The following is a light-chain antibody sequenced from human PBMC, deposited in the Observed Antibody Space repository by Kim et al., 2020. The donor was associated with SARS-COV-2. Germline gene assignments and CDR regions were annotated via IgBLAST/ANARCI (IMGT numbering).Light chain of an antibody. Sequence: DIQMTQSPTSLSASVGDRVTITCQASHDISNYLNWYQQKPGKAPKFLIYDASKMETGVPSRFSGSGSGTNFTFTISSLQPEDIATFYCQQYDDLPYTFGQGPSWRS. CDR1: HDISNY. CDR3: QQYDDLPYT. J-gene: IGKJ2*01. V-gene: IGKV1-33*01. CDR2: DAS.